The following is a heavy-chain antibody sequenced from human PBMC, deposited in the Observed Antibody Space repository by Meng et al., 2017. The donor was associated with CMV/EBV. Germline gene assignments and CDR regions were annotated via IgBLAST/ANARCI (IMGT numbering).Heavy chain of an antibody. J-gene: IGHJ4*02. CDR2: IIPIFGTA. CDR1: GNFSSYA. D-gene: IGHD3-22*01. Sequence: GNFSSYAISWVRQAPGQGLEWMGGIIPIFGTANYAQKFQGRVTITADESTSTAYMELSSLRSEDTAVYYCARDSGNSSGYYPFFDYWGQGTLVTVSS. CDR3: ARDSGNSSGYYPFFDY. V-gene: IGHV1-69*01.